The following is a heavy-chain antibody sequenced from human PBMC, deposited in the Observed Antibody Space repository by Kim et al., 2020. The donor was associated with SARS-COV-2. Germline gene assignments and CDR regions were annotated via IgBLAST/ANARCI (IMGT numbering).Heavy chain of an antibody. CDR3: AKGDCRGGTCYSDVFDI. J-gene: IGHJ3*02. Sequence: GGSLRLSCAASGFNVSNNYMTWVRQAPGKGLEWVSIIYRGGDTYYADSVKGRFTISRDNSKNRLYLQMSSLRAEDTAMFYCAKGDCRGGTCYSDVFDIWGQGTTVTVSS. V-gene: IGHV3-66*02. CDR1: GFNVSNNY. D-gene: IGHD2-15*01. CDR2: IYRGGDT.